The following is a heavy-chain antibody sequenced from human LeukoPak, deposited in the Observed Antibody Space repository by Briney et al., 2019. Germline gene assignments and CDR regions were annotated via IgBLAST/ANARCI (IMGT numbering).Heavy chain of an antibody. CDR1: GGSFSGYY. CDR2: INHSGST. V-gene: IGHV4-34*01. D-gene: IGHD3-22*01. J-gene: IGHJ4*02. CDR3: ARGHDSSGYYGSLHPFDY. Sequence: SETLSLTCAVYGGSFSGYYWRWIRQPPGKGLEWIGEINHSGSTNYNPSLKSRVTISVDTSKNQLSLKLSSVTAADTAVYYCARGHDSSGYYGSLHPFDYWGQGTLVTVSS.